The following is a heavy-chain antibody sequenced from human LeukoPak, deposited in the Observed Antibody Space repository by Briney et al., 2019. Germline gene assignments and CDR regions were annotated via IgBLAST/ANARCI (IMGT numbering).Heavy chain of an antibody. CDR3: AELGITMIGGV. V-gene: IGHV3-48*03. CDR1: GFTFSSYE. Sequence: PGGSLRLSCAASGFTFSSYEMNWVRQAPGKGLEWVSLISWDGGSTNYADSVKGRFTISRDNAKNSLYLQMNSLRAEDTAVYYCAELGITMIGGVWGKGTTVTISS. D-gene: IGHD3-10*02. CDR2: ISWDGGST. J-gene: IGHJ6*04.